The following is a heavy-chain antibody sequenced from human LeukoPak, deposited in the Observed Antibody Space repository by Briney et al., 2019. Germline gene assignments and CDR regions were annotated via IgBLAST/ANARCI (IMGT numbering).Heavy chain of an antibody. CDR1: GFIFSNYA. V-gene: IGHV3-74*01. CDR2: LNEDGRTT. Sequence: GGSLRLSCAASGFIFSNYAMSWVRQVPGKGLEWVSRLNEDGRTTTYADSVQGRFTISRDNSKNTLYLQMNSLRAEDTALYYCARDLGGIAGSWGQGTLVTVSS. CDR3: ARDLGGIAGS. D-gene: IGHD1-26*01. J-gene: IGHJ1*01.